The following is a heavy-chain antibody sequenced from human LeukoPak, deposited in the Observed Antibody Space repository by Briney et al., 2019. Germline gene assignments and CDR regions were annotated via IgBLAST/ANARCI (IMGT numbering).Heavy chain of an antibody. CDR1: GFTFSSYS. V-gene: IGHV3-48*01. CDR3: ARDHGGATRRDDAFDI. J-gene: IGHJ3*02. D-gene: IGHD1-26*01. CDR2: ISSSSSTI. Sequence: GGSLRLFCVASGFTFSSYSMNWVRQAPGKGLEWVSYISSSSSTIYYADSVKGRFTISRDNAKNSLYLQMNSLRAEDTAVYYCARDHGGATRRDDAFDIWGQGTMVTVSS.